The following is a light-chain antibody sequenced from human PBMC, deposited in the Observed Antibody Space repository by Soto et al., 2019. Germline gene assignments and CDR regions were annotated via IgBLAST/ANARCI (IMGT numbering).Light chain of an antibody. Sequence: EIVLTQSPRTLSLSTGERATLSCRASQIVSSSYLAWYQQKPGQAPRLLIYGASSRATGIPDRFSGSGSGTDFTLTISSLQPEDFAVYYCQQYNNWLSITFGQGTRLEIK. CDR2: GAS. J-gene: IGKJ5*01. CDR1: QIVSSSY. CDR3: QQYNNWLSIT. V-gene: IGKV3-20*01.